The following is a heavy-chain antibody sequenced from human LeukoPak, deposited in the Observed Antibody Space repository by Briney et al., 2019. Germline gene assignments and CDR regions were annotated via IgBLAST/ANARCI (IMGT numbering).Heavy chain of an antibody. CDR1: GGSISSGSYY. D-gene: IGHD5-18*01. CDR3: ARLGDTANDY. Sequence: SETLSLTCTVSGGSISSGSYYWSWNRQPAGKGLEWIGRAHTSGSTNYNPSLKSRVIISVDTSKNQFSLKLSSVTAADTAVYYCARLGDTANDYWGQGTLVTVSS. V-gene: IGHV4-61*02. CDR2: AHTSGST. J-gene: IGHJ4*02.